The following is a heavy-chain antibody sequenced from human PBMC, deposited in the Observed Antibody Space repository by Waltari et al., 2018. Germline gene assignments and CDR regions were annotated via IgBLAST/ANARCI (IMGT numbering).Heavy chain of an antibody. CDR1: GYSFTSYW. CDR2: IAPGRSDT. V-gene: IGHV5-51*03. CDR3: AGTPAARREVRWFDP. D-gene: IGHD6-6*01. Sequence: EVQLVQSGAEVKKPGESLKISCKGSGYSFTSYWIGWVRQMPGKGLAWMGIIAPGRSDTGYSPSFQRQVTSSADKSISTADLQWSSLKASDTAMYYWAGTPAARREVRWFDPWGQGTLVTVSS. J-gene: IGHJ5*02.